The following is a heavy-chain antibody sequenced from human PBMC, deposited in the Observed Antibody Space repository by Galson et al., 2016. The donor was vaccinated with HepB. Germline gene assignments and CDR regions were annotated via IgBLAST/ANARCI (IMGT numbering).Heavy chain of an antibody. V-gene: IGHV3-21*01. Sequence: SLRLSCAASGFAFNTYGMHWLRQAPGKGLEWVPGISSSGSYIHYADSVKGRFAISRDNARNSLLLQMNSLTAEDTAVYDVARSGGRGAQTYPLEHWGQGTLVTVSS. CDR2: ISSSGSYI. D-gene: IGHD3-10*01. CDR1: GFAFNTYG. CDR3: ARSGGRGAQTYPLEH. J-gene: IGHJ4*02.